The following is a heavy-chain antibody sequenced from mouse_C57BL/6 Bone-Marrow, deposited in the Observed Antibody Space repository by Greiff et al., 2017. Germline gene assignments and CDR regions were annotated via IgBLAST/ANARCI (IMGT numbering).Heavy chain of an antibody. CDR1: GYTFNSYW. Sequence: QVQLQQSGAELAKPGASVKLSCKASGYTFNSYWMHWVKQRPGQGLEWIGYINPSSGYPKYNQTFKDKATLTAEKSNSTAYMHLSSLTYEDSAVYYCAEECYFDYWGQGTTLTVSS. CDR2: INPSSGYP. V-gene: IGHV1-7*01. J-gene: IGHJ2*01. CDR3: AEECYFDY.